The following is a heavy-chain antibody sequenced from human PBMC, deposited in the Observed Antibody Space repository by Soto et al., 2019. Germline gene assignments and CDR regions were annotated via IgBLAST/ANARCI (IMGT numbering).Heavy chain of an antibody. CDR3: ARSSIAAPGEGLYYFDY. CDR1: GGSISSGDYY. J-gene: IGHJ4*02. V-gene: IGHV4-30-4*01. CDR2: IYYSGST. D-gene: IGHD6-6*01. Sequence: QVQLQESGPGLVKPSQTLSLTCTVSGGSISSGDYYWSWIRQPPGKGLEWIGYIYYSGSTYYNPSLESRVTISVDTSKNQFSLKLSSVTAADTAVYYCARSSIAAPGEGLYYFDYWGQGTLVTVSS.